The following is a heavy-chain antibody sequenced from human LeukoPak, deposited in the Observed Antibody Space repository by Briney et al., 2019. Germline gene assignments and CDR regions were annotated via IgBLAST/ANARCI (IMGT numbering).Heavy chain of an antibody. V-gene: IGHV3-30-3*01. D-gene: IGHD4-17*01. CDR1: DFSFSRYA. Sequence: GGSLRLSCAASDFSFSRYAMHWVRPAPGKGLEWVAVISHDGSSKYYAASVRGRFTISSDNADNTLYLQLNSLRAEDTAVYYCARVSFCPRCHFDYWGQGTLVTVSS. CDR3: ARVSFCPRCHFDY. J-gene: IGHJ4*02. CDR2: ISHDGSSK.